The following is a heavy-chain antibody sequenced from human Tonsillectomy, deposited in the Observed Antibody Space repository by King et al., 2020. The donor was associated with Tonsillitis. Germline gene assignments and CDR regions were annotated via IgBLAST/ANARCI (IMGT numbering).Heavy chain of an antibody. Sequence: VQLQQWGAGLLKASETLSLTCAVYGGSFRDYYWSWIRQPPGKGPEWIGEINHSGSTNYNPSLKSRVTISVDTSKNQFSLQLSAVTAADTAVYFCASGRWELLFDYWGQGALVTVSS. V-gene: IGHV4-34*01. CDR2: INHSGST. J-gene: IGHJ4*02. CDR3: ASGRWELLFDY. D-gene: IGHD1-26*01. CDR1: GGSFRDYY.